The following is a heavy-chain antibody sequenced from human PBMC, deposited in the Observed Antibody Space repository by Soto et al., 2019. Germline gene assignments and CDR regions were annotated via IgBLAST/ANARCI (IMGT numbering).Heavy chain of an antibody. J-gene: IGHJ4*02. V-gene: IGHV4-31*03. D-gene: IGHD5-12*01. CDR1: AGSISSDGYY. Sequence: PSETLSLTCFVSAGSISSDGYYWGWIRQHPGRGLEWIGYIYHTGSAYYNPSLKSRTTISVDTSRDEFSLKLNSVTAADTAVYYCARDMFGWLRLFDSWGQGTLVTVSS. CDR3: ARDMFGWLRLFDS. CDR2: IYHTGSA.